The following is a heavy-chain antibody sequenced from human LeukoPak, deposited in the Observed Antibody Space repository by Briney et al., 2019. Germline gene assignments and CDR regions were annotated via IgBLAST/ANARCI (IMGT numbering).Heavy chain of an antibody. CDR1: GGTFSSYA. CDR3: ARGIERTGIDY. Sequence: ASVTVSCKASGGTFSSYAISWVRQAPGQGLEWMGRINPNSGGTNYAQKFQGRVTMTRDTSISTAYMELSRLRSDDTAVYYCARGIERTGIDYWGQGTLVTVSS. D-gene: IGHD3-10*01. J-gene: IGHJ4*02. V-gene: IGHV1-2*06. CDR2: INPNSGGT.